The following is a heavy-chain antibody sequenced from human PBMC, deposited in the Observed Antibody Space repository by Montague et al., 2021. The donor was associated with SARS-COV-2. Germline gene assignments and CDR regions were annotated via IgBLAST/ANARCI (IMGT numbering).Heavy chain of an antibody. CDR3: AGKVLTVATDY. D-gene: IGHD2-2*01. Sequence: SETLSLTCAVSGVSITSTNWYSVFRQPPGKELEWIGESSYEGIGTYNPSPKSRPTISMDRSRNLFSLKLISVTAADTAIYYCAGKVLTVATDYWGQGTLVTVS. CDR1: GVSITSTNW. J-gene: IGHJ4*02. CDR2: SSYEGIG. V-gene: IGHV4-4*02.